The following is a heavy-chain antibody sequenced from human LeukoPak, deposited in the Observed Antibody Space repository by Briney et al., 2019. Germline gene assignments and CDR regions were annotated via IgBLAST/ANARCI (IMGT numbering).Heavy chain of an antibody. J-gene: IGHJ4*02. V-gene: IGHV3-53*01. CDR1: GFSVSSSY. Sequence: QPGGSLRLSCAISGFSVSSSYMTWVRQAPGKGLEWVSIIYSDGSTYYAESVKGRFTVSRGYSKNTLYLQMNSLRVEDTALYYCARDLSYFDYWGQGTLVTVSS. CDR2: IYSDGST. D-gene: IGHD2/OR15-2a*01. CDR3: ARDLSYFDY.